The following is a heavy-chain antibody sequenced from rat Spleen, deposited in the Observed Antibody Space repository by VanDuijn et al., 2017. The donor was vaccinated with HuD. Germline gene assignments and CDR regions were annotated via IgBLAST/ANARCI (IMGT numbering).Heavy chain of an antibody. J-gene: IGHJ2*01. CDR1: GFTFSDYY. CDR2: ISPSGSST. CDR3: TRGGNYDFDY. D-gene: IGHD1-10*01. V-gene: IGHV5-20*01. Sequence: EVQLVESGGGLVQPGRSLKLSCAASGFTFSDYYMAWVRQAPTKGLEWVASISPSGSSTYYRDSVKGRFTISRDNAKSTLYLQMNSLRSEDTATYYCTRGGNYDFDYWGQGVMVTVSS.